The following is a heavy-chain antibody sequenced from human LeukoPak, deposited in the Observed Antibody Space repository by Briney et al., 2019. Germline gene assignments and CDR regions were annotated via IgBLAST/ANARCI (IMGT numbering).Heavy chain of an antibody. CDR1: GGSISSYY. V-gene: IGHV4-59*01. J-gene: IGHJ5*02. CDR2: IYYSGST. D-gene: IGHD3-10*01. Sequence: PSETLSLTCTVSGGSISSYYWSWIRQPPGKGLEWIGYIYYSGSTNYNPSLKSRVTISVDTSKNQFSLKLSSVTAADTAVYYCARVYYSRFDPWGQGTLVTVSS. CDR3: ARVYYSRFDP.